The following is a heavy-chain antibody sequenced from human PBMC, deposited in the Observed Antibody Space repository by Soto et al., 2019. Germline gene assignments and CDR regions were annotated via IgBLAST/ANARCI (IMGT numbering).Heavy chain of an antibody. CDR3: ARSPGILDY. Sequence: QVQLVQSGAEVKKPGSSVKVSCKASGGTFSSLAISWVRQAPGQGLEWMGGLVPVFGTANYAQKFQDRVTITEDKSTSTSYLDVSSLRSEDTAVYYCARSPGILDYWGQRTLVTVSS. V-gene: IGHV1-69*06. CDR1: GGTFSSLA. CDR2: LVPVFGTA. J-gene: IGHJ4*02. D-gene: IGHD3-10*01.